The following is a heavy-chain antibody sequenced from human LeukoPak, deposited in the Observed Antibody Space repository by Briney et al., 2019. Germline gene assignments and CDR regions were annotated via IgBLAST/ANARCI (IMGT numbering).Heavy chain of an antibody. D-gene: IGHD3-10*01. Sequence: GGSLRLSCAASGFTFSSYAMSWVRQAPGKGLEWVSAISGSGGSTYYADSVKGRFTISRDNSKNTLYLQMNSLRAEDTAVYYCAKDLYHYYGSGSYYIPRGFDYWAREPWSPSPQ. V-gene: IGHV3-23*01. CDR3: AKDLYHYYGSGSYYIPRGFDY. CDR1: GFTFSSYA. CDR2: ISGSGGST. J-gene: IGHJ4*02.